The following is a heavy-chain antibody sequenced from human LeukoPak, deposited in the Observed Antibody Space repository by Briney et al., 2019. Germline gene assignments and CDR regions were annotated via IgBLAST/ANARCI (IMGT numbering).Heavy chain of an antibody. D-gene: IGHD3-3*01. CDR3: ARDGRITIFGVVMGFDY. CDR2: ISAYNGNT. J-gene: IGHJ4*02. CDR1: AYTFTNYA. V-gene: IGHV1-18*01. Sequence: ASVKVSCKASAYTFTNYAISWVRQAPGQGLEWMGWISAYNGNTNYAQKFPDRVTMTTDTSTTTAYMELRSLRSDDTAVYYCARDGRITIFGVVMGFDYWGQGTLVTVSS.